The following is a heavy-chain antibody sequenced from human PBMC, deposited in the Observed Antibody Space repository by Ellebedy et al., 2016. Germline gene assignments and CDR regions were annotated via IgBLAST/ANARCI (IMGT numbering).Heavy chain of an antibody. CDR2: ISYDGSNK. J-gene: IGHJ3*02. CDR3: ARISSGYYNDAFDI. Sequence: GGSLRLSXAASGFTFSSYGMHWVRQAPGKGLEWVAVISYDGSNKYYADSVKGRFTISRDNSKNTLYLQMNSLRAEDTAVYYCARISSGYYNDAFDIWGQGTMVTVSS. V-gene: IGHV3-30*03. D-gene: IGHD3-22*01. CDR1: GFTFSSYG.